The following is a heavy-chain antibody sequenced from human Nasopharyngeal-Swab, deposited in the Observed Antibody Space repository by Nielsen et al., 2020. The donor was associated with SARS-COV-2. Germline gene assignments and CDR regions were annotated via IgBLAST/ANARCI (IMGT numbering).Heavy chain of an antibody. CDR1: GYTFISHG. Sequence: ASVKVSCKASGYTFISHGISWVRQAPGQGLEWMGWISAYNGNTNYAQKLPGRVTMTTDTSTSTGYMERRSLRSDDTAVYYCARGGIAARSGDYWGQGTLVTVSS. CDR2: ISAYNGNT. CDR3: ARGGIAARSGDY. J-gene: IGHJ4*02. V-gene: IGHV1-18*01. D-gene: IGHD6-6*01.